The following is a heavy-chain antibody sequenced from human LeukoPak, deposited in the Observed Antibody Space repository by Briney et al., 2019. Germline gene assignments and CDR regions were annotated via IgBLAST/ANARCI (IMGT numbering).Heavy chain of an antibody. J-gene: IGHJ3*02. V-gene: IGHV3-53*01. CDR1: GCTVSSNY. CDR3: ARSSHYDILTGYSEEDAFDI. Sequence: GGSLRLSCAASGCTVSSNYMSWVRQAPGKGLEWVSVIYSGGSTDYADSVKGRFTISRDNSKNTLYLQMNSLRVEDTAVYYCARSSHYDILTGYSEEDAFDIWGQGTMVTVSS. CDR2: IYSGGST. D-gene: IGHD3-9*01.